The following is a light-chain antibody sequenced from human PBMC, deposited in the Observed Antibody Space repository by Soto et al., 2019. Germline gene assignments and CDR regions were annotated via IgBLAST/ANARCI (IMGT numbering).Light chain of an antibody. J-gene: IGLJ1*01. V-gene: IGLV2-8*01. CDR1: SSDVGAYNS. Sequence: QSALTQPPSASGSPGQSVAISCTGTSSDVGAYNSVSCYQQHPGKAPRLLIYEVTKRPSGVPARCSGSKSGNTASLTVSGLQAEDEAAYYCSAYAAISPYLFGTGTKLTVL. CDR3: SAYAAISPYL. CDR2: EVT.